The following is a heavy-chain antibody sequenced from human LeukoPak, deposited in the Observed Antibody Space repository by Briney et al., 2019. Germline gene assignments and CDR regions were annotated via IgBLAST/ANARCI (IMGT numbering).Heavy chain of an antibody. CDR2: ISNTGST. Sequence: SETLSLTCTVSGGSISGYYWSWIRQPPGKGLEWIGYISNTGSTSYNPSLKSRVTISVDTSKNQFSLKLSSVTAADTAVYYCAREWHSSGWYEVHYYYYYMDVWGKGTTVTVSS. J-gene: IGHJ6*03. CDR1: GGSISGYY. V-gene: IGHV4-59*01. CDR3: AREWHSSGWYEVHYYYYYMDV. D-gene: IGHD6-19*01.